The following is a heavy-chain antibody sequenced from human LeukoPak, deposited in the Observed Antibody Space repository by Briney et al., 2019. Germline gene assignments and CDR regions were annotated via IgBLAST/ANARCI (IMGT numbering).Heavy chain of an antibody. CDR1: GFTFSGFW. Sequence: GGSLRLSCAVSGFTFSGFWVSWSRQAPGKGLEWVASINSDGSEGYYADVVKGRFTISRDNAKNSLYLQINSLRAEDTAVYYCARSSYSSSSSVWGQGTMVTVSS. V-gene: IGHV3-7*03. J-gene: IGHJ3*01. CDR3: ARSSYSSSSSV. CDR2: INSDGSEG. D-gene: IGHD6-6*01.